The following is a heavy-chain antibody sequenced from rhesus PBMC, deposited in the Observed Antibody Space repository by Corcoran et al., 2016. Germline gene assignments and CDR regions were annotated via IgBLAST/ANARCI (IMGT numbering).Heavy chain of an antibody. CDR3: ARVDIAGTTFGDY. D-gene: IGHD1-20*01. V-gene: IGHV2-95*01. CDR1: GFSISTTGTG. J-gene: IGHJ4*01. Sequence: QVTLKESGPALVKPTQTLTLTCTFPGFSISTTGTGVGWIRQPPGKALEWLARIYWNDSKYYSTSLKSRLTISTDTSKNQVVLTMTNMNPVDTATYYCARVDIAGTTFGDYWGQGVLVTVSS. CDR2: IYWNDSK.